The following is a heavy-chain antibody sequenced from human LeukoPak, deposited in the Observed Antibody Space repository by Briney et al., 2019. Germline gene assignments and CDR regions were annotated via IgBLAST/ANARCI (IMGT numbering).Heavy chain of an antibody. Sequence: GGSLTLSCGASGFTFGNYGMSWVRQASGKGLEWVSGISGGGDRIHYADSVKGRFTISRDNSKNTVLLQMNSLRVDDTAEYYCARDGFSEISRDNDGFDIWGQGTMVTVSS. CDR2: ISGGGDRI. CDR1: GFTFGNYG. CDR3: ARDGFSEISRDNDGFDI. J-gene: IGHJ3*02. D-gene: IGHD2-15*01. V-gene: IGHV3-23*01.